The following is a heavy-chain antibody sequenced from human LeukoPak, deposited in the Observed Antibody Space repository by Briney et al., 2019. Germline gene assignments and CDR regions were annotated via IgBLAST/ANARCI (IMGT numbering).Heavy chain of an antibody. CDR3: ARLKFYDSTGYNKAYYMDV. J-gene: IGHJ6*03. CDR1: GGSTINYY. D-gene: IGHD3-9*01. Sequence: SETLSLTCTVSGGSTINYYWSWIRPSAGKGPEWVGRIYITGTTDYNPSLESRVTMSIDTSKNQFSLKLRSVTAADTAVYYCARLKFYDSTGYNKAYYMDVWSTGLSVTVAS. V-gene: IGHV4-4*07. CDR2: IYITGTT.